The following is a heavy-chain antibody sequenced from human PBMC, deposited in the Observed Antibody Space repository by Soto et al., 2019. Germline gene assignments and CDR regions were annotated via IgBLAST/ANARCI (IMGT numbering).Heavy chain of an antibody. CDR2: MNSDGSSI. J-gene: IGHJ4*02. CDR3: ARGALGSYGRGKDY. V-gene: IGHV3-74*01. CDR1: GFTLNNYW. Sequence: EVQLVESGGGLVQPGGSLRLSCAASGFTLNNYWMHWVRQAPGKGLVWVSRMNSDGSSISYADSVKGRFTISRDNAKKTLYLQMNSLRGEDTAVYYCARGALGSYGRGKDYWGQGTLVTVSS. D-gene: IGHD2-2*01.